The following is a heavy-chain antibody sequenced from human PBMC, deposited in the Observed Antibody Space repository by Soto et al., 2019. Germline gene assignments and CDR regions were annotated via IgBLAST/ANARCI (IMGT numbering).Heavy chain of an antibody. CDR1: GDSLTSYY. V-gene: IGHV4-59*03. CDR3: AMIILTGYYGLEP. CDR2: IYYTGKT. D-gene: IGHD3-9*01. J-gene: IGHJ5*02. Sequence: QVQLQESGPGLVKPSETLSLTCSVSGDSLTSYYWTWVRQPPGKGLEWIGYIYYTGKTNYNPSLKSRVTISMDLSKNQFSLELRSLTAADTAVYYCAMIILTGYYGLEPWGQGTLVFVSA.